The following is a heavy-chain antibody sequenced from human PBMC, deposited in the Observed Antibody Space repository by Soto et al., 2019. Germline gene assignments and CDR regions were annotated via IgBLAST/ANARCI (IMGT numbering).Heavy chain of an antibody. Sequence: SVKVSCKASGGTFSSYAISWLRQSPGQGLEWMGGIIPIFGTANYAQKFQGRVTITADESTSTVYMELSNVRSEDTAVYYCARGRFDYHYGMDVWGQGTTVTVSS. D-gene: IGHD3-3*01. CDR2: IIPIFGTA. CDR1: GGTFSSYA. V-gene: IGHV1-69*13. J-gene: IGHJ6*02. CDR3: ARGRFDYHYGMDV.